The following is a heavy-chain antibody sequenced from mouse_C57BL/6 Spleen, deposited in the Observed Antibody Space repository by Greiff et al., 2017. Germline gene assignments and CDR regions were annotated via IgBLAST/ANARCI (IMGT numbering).Heavy chain of an antibody. V-gene: IGHV1-81*01. D-gene: IGHD1-1*01. CDR2: IYPRSGNT. J-gene: IGHJ4*01. CDR3: ARSGYYGSSHYAMNY. Sequence: QVQLQQSGAELARPGASVKLSCKASGYTFTSYGISWVKQRTGQGLEWIGEIYPRSGNTYYNEKFKGKATLTADKSSSTAYMELRSLTSEDSAVYFCARSGYYGSSHYAMNYWGQGTSVTVSS. CDR1: GYTFTSYG.